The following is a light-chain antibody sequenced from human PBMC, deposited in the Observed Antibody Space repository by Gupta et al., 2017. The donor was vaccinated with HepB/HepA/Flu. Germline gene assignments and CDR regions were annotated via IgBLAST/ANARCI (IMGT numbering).Light chain of an antibody. CDR1: SSDVGSYNL. Sequence: SALTQPASVSGSPGQSITISCTGTSSDVGSYNLVSWYQQHPGKAPKLMIYEVSKRPSGVANRFSGSKSGSTAALTISGLQAEDDADYYCCSYAGSSTFVVFGGGTKLTVL. J-gene: IGLJ2*01. V-gene: IGLV2-23*02. CDR2: EVS. CDR3: CSYAGSSTFVV.